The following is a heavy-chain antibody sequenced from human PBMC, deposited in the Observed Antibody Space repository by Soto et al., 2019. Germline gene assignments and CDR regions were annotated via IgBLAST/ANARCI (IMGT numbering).Heavy chain of an antibody. J-gene: IGHJ6*03. V-gene: IGHV3-23*01. CDR3: SKVSYYGSGSQYYYYYYMDV. Sequence: GGSLRLSCAASGFTFSSYAMSWVRQAPGKGLEWVSAISGSGGSTYYADSVKGQFTISRDNSKNTLYLQMNSLTAEDTAVYYFSKVSYYGSGSQYYYYYYMDVWGKGTTVTVSS. D-gene: IGHD3-10*01. CDR2: ISGSGGST. CDR1: GFTFSSYA.